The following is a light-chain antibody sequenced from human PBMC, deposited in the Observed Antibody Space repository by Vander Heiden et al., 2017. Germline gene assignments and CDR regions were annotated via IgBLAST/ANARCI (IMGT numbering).Light chain of an antibody. Sequence: DIVMTQSPDSLAVSLGERATINCKSSQSVLYSSNNKNYLAWYQQKPGQPPKLLIYWASTRESGVPDRFSGSASGTDFTLTISSLQAEDVAVYYCQQDDSTPHAFGHGTKVDIK. CDR3: QQDDSTPHA. J-gene: IGKJ3*01. V-gene: IGKV4-1*01. CDR1: QSVLYSSNNKNY. CDR2: WAS.